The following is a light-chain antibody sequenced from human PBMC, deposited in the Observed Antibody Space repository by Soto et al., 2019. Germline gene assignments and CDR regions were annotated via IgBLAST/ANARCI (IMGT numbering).Light chain of an antibody. J-gene: IGLJ2*01. CDR2: EVS. CDR1: SSDVGGYNY. CDR3: SSYPSSSTLV. Sequence: QSALTQPASVSGSPGPSITISCTGTSSDVGGYNYVSWYQQHPGKAPKLMIYEVSNRPSGVSNRFSGSKSGNTASLTISGLQAEDEAHYYCSSYPSSSTLVFGGGTKLTVL. V-gene: IGLV2-14*01.